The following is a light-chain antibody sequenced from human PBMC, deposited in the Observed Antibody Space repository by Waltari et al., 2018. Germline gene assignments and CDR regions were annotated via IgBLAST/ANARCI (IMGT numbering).Light chain of an antibody. CDR3: QQYNSYSFT. CDR1: QRISSW. J-gene: IGKJ3*01. Sequence: DIQMTQSPSTLSASVGDRVTITCRASQRISSWLAWYQQKPGKAPKLLIYKASSLESVVPSRFSGSGSGTEFTLTISSLQPDDFATYYCQQYNSYSFTFGPGTKVDIK. V-gene: IGKV1-5*03. CDR2: KAS.